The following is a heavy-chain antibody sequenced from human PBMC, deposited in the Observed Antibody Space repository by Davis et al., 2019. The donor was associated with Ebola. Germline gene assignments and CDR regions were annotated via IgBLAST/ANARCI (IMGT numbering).Heavy chain of an antibody. V-gene: IGHV3-11*06. D-gene: IGHD3-10*01. Sequence: PGGSLRLSCAASGFPFSDYYMNWIRQAPGKGLEWISYISSSSSYTNYADAVKGRFTISRDNAKNSVYLQMNSLRAEDTAVYYCARDLWGGLGNYYPFDYWGQGALVTVSS. CDR3: ARDLWGGLGNYYPFDY. J-gene: IGHJ4*02. CDR2: ISSSSSYT. CDR1: GFPFSDYY.